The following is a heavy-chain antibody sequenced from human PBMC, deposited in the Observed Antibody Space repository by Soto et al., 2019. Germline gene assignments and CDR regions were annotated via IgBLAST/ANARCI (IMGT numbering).Heavy chain of an antibody. CDR1: GFTFSNVV. V-gene: IGHV3-23*01. CDR2: ISESGDRA. CDR3: ARGGTTTRTTPTRGLDP. J-gene: IGHJ5*02. Sequence: ERLLLDSGGDLVQSGGSLRLSCAASGFTFSNVVMSWVRQAPGKGPEWGSSISESGDRADYADSVKGRFTISRDKSKNTFYVQMNSLIAEVTAIYFRARGGTTTRTTPTRGLDPWGQGTLVTGSS. D-gene: IGHD3-16*01.